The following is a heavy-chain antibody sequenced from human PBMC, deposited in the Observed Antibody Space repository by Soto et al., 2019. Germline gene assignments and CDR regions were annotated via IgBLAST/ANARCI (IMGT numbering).Heavy chain of an antibody. Sequence: SETLSLTCTVSGGSIRSDGYYWSWIRQHPGKGLEWIGYIYYSGSTYYNPSLKSRVSISADTSNNQFSLKLTSVTAADTAVYYCPGGSSKSWFDPWGQGTLVPVYS. J-gene: IGHJ5*02. CDR2: IYYSGST. CDR3: PGGSSKSWFDP. CDR1: GGSIRSDGYY. V-gene: IGHV4-31*03. D-gene: IGHD6-6*01.